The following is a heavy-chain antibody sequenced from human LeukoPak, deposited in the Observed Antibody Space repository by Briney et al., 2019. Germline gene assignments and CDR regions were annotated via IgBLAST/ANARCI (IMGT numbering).Heavy chain of an antibody. V-gene: IGHV1-69*05. Sequence: APVKVSCKASGGTFSSYAISWVRQAPGQGLEWMGGIIPIFGTANYAQKFQGRVTITTDESTSTAYMELSSLRSEDTAVYYCARAKVLGLYNWFDPWGQGTLVTVSS. CDR3: ARAKVLGLYNWFDP. CDR1: GGTFSSYA. J-gene: IGHJ5*02. CDR2: IIPIFGTA.